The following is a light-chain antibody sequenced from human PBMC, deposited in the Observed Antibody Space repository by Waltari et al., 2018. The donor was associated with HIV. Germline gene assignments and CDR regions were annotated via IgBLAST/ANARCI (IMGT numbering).Light chain of an antibody. J-gene: IGLJ3*02. CDR3: CSYAGTYTWV. V-gene: IGLV2-11*01. Sequence: HSALTQPRSVSGSPGQSVTISCTGTSSDVGDYNYVSWYQQHPGKAPKLLIFDITKRPSGVPDRFSGSKSGNTSSLTISGLHLEDEANYYCCSYAGTYTWVFGGETTLTVL. CDR2: DIT. CDR1: SSDVGDYNY.